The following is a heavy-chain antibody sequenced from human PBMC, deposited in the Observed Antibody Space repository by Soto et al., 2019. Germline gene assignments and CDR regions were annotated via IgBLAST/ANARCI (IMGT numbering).Heavy chain of an antibody. D-gene: IGHD5-18*01. J-gene: IGHJ6*02. Sequence: EVQLVESGGGLVKPGGSLRLSCAASGFTFSNAWMNWVRQAPGKGLELVGRIKSKTDGGTTDYAAPVKARFTISRDDSKNTLYLQLNSLKTEDTAVYYCTTDATEYRYGYEGSYYYGMDVWGQGTTVTVSS. CDR2: IKSKTDGGTT. CDR1: GFTFSNAW. V-gene: IGHV3-15*07. CDR3: TTDATEYRYGYEGSYYYGMDV.